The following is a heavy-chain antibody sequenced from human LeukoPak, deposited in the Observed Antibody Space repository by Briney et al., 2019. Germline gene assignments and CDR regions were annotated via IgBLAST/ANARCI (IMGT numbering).Heavy chain of an antibody. V-gene: IGHV3-30-3*01. Sequence: PGGSLRLSCAASGFTFSSYAMHWVRQAPGKGLEWVAVISYDGSNKYYADSVKGRFTISRDNSKNTLYLQMNSLRAEDTAVYYCAREYYDILTGYIDYWGRGTLITVSS. D-gene: IGHD3-9*01. CDR3: AREYYDILTGYIDY. CDR2: ISYDGSNK. CDR1: GFTFSSYA. J-gene: IGHJ4*02.